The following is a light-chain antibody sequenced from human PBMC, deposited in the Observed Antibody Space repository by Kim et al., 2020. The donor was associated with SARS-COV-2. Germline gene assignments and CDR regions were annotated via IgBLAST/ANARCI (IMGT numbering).Light chain of an antibody. V-gene: IGKV4-1*01. CDR2: GAS. Sequence: ATITCKSRKSVVTSSNNRNYISWHQQKPGQPPRLQIYGASSRKTGGPDRFGGSVSGTDFTLTISSLQAEDGAVYYCQQYYTTPITFGQGTRLEIK. J-gene: IGKJ5*01. CDR1: KSVVTSSNNRNY. CDR3: QQYYTTPIT.